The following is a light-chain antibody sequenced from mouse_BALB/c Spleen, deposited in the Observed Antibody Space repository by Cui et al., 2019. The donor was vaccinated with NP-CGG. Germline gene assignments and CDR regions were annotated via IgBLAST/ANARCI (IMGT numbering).Light chain of an antibody. Sequence: QPVVTQESALPTSPGETVTLTCRSSTGAVTTSNYANWVQEKPDHLFTGLIGGTNNRAPSVPARFSGSLIGDKAALTITGAQTEDEAIYFCALWYSNHWVFGGGTKLTVL. CDR1: TGAVTTSNY. J-gene: IGLJ1*01. CDR3: ALWYSNHWV. CDR2: GTN. V-gene: IGLV1*01.